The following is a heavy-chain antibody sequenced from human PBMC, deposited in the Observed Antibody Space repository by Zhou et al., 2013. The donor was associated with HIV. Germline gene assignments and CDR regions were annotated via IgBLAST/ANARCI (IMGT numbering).Heavy chain of an antibody. J-gene: IGHJ3*02. D-gene: IGHD3-22*01. CDR1: GYSISSGYY. CDR3: ARNYDSSGYYPYDAFDI. CDR2: IYHSGST. V-gene: IGHV4-38-2*01. Sequence: QVQLQESGPGLVKPSETLSLTCAVSGYSISSGYYWGWIRQPPGKGLEWSGSIYHSGSTYYNPSLKSRVTISVDTSKNHFTLKLNSVTAADTAAYYCARNYDSSGYYPYDAFDIWAKGQWSPSLQ.